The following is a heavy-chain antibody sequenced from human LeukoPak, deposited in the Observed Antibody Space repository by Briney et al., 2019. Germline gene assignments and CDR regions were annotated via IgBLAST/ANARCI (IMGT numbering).Heavy chain of an antibody. D-gene: IGHD2-2*01. J-gene: IGHJ6*03. CDR1: GGTFSSYT. Sequence: EASVKVSCKASGGTFSSYTISWVRQAPGQGLEWMGRIIPILGTANYAQKFQGRVTITADKSTSTAYMELSSLRSEDTAVYYCARTPGVSVVVPAAKYYMDVWGKGTTATVSS. CDR3: ARTPGVSVVVPAAKYYMDV. CDR2: IIPILGTA. V-gene: IGHV1-69*08.